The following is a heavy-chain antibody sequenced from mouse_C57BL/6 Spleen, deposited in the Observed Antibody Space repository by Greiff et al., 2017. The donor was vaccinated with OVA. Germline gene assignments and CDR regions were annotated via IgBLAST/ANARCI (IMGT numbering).Heavy chain of an antibody. CDR1: GYTFTSYW. V-gene: IGHV1-69*01. J-gene: IGHJ2*01. Sequence: QVQLQQSGAELVMPGASVKLSCTASGYTFTSYWMHWVKQRPGQGLEWIGEIDPSDSYTNYNQKFKGKSTLTVDKSSSTAYMQLSSLTSEDSAVYYCARLDSSGYFDYWGQGTTLTVSS. CDR3: ARLDSSGYFDY. D-gene: IGHD3-2*02. CDR2: IDPSDSYT.